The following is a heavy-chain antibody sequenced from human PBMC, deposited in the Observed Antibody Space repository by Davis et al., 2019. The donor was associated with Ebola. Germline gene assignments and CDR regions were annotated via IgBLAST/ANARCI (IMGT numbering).Heavy chain of an antibody. J-gene: IGHJ5*02. Sequence: SETLSLTCTVSGGSISSSSYYWSWIRHALLSPFSSLECICTFYYTGSTYYNPSLKSRVTISVDTSKNQFSLKLSSVTAADTAVYYCARQSLVLMVYGNWFDPWGQGTLVTVSS. CDR3: ARQSLVLMVYGNWFDP. CDR2: FYYTGST. V-gene: IGHV4-39*01. CDR1: GGSISSSSYY. D-gene: IGHD2-8*01.